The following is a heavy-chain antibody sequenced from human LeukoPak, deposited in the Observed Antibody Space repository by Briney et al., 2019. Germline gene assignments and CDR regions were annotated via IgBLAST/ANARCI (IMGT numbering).Heavy chain of an antibody. CDR3: ARDGDTAMVTDY. Sequence: ASVKVSCKASVYTFTGYYIHWVRQAPGQGLEGMGWINPNSGGTNYAQKFQGRVTMTRDTPISTAYMELSRLRSDDTAVYYCARDGDTAMVTDYWGQGTLVTVSS. CDR1: VYTFTGYY. J-gene: IGHJ4*02. CDR2: INPNSGGT. V-gene: IGHV1-2*02. D-gene: IGHD5-18*01.